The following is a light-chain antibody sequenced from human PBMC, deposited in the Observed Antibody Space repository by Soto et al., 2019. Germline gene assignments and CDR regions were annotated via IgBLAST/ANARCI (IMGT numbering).Light chain of an antibody. J-gene: IGKJ4*01. CDR1: QSVSSN. Sequence: IVLTQSPATLSVSPGERATLSCRASQSVSSNLAWYQQKPGQAPRLLIYGASSRAPGIPARFSGSGSGTELTLTISSLQSEDFAVYYCQHYNNLPLTFGGGAKVEIK. CDR2: GAS. CDR3: QHYNNLPLT. V-gene: IGKV3-15*01.